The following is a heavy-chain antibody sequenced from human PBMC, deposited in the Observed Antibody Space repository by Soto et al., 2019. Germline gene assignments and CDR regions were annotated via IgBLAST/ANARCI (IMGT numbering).Heavy chain of an antibody. J-gene: IGHJ4*02. V-gene: IGHV3-48*03. D-gene: IGHD1-26*01. CDR1: GFTFSNSE. CDR3: AKEATNINNFDY. CDR2: ISSVGSTV. Sequence: EVHVVESGGGLVQPGGSLRLSCAASGFTFSNSEMNWVSQAPGKGLEWVSYISSVGSTVYYADSVKGRFTISRDNAKNSLFLQMNSLRAEDTAVYYCAKEATNINNFDYWGQGTLVTVSS.